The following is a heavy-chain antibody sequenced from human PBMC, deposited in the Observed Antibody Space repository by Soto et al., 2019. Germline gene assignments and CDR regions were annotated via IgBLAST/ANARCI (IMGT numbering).Heavy chain of an antibody. J-gene: IGHJ4*02. D-gene: IGHD3-22*01. CDR2: INAGNGNT. CDR3: AREEISYYYDSSGYYGY. Sequence: QVQLVQSGAEVKKPRASVKVSCKASGYTFTSYAMHWVRQAPGQRLEWMGWINAGNGNTKYSQKFQGRVTITRDTSASTAYMELSSLRSEDTAVYYCAREEISYYYDSSGYYGYWGQGTLVTVSS. CDR1: GYTFTSYA. V-gene: IGHV1-3*01.